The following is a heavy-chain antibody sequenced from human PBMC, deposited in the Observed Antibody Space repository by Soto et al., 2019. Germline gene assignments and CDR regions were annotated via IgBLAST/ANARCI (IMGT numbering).Heavy chain of an antibody. CDR3: ARAKSLEYNWFDT. J-gene: IGHJ5*02. CDR1: GFTFTSYS. V-gene: IGHV3-48*01. Sequence: EVQLMESGGGLVQPGGSLRLSCTASGFTFTSYSFNWVRQAPGQGLEWISYISSTSATIYYAESVRGRFTVSRDNAKNSVYLQMNSLRAEDTAVYFCARAKSLEYNWFDTWGQGTPVTVSS. CDR2: ISSTSATI.